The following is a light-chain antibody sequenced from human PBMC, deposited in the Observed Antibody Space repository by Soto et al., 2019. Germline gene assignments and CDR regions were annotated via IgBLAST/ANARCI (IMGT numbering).Light chain of an antibody. CDR2: DVV. Sequence: EIVLTQSPVTLSVSPGERATLSCRASQSVGNLLAWYQQRPGQAPRLLMYDVVNRATGIPARFSGSGSGTDFTLTISSLETEDSAVYYCQKSGSFGQGTKLESK. CDR3: QKSGS. CDR1: QSVGNL. J-gene: IGKJ2*01. V-gene: IGKV3-11*01.